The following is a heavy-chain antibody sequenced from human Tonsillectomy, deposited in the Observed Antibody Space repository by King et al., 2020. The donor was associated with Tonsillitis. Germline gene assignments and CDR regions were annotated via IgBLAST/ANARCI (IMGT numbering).Heavy chain of an antibody. CDR3: ASLQYYYDSSGYHYLPFDY. Sequence: VQLVESGAEVKKPGSSVKVSCKASGGTFSSYAISWVRQAPGQGLEWMGGIIPIFGTANYAQKFQGRVTITADESTSTAYMELSSLRSEDTAVYYCASLQYYYDSSGYHYLPFDYWGQGTLVTVSS. J-gene: IGHJ4*02. D-gene: IGHD3-22*01. CDR2: IIPIFGTA. CDR1: GGTFSSYA. V-gene: IGHV1-69*01.